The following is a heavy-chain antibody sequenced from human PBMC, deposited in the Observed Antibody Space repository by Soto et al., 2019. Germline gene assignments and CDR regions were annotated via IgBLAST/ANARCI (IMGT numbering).Heavy chain of an antibody. J-gene: IGHJ4*02. V-gene: IGHV3-73*02. Sequence: EVHLVQSGGGLVQPGGSLKLSCAASGFIFSGSAMHWVRQASGKGLEWVGRIGRKVKNYATEYGASVEGRFTISRDDSKSTTFLLMNSLKSEDTAVYFCVRQWLVGSSLDHWGQGTLVIVSS. CDR2: IGRKVKNYAT. CDR1: GFIFSGSA. CDR3: VRQWLVGSSLDH. D-gene: IGHD6-19*01.